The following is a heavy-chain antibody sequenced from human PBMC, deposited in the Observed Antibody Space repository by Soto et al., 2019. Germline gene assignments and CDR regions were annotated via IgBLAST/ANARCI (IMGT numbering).Heavy chain of an antibody. V-gene: IGHV5-10-1*01. CDR2: IDPSDSYT. D-gene: IGHD2-2*01. Sequence: PGEPLKISCKGAGYSFTSYWISWVRQMPGKGLEWMGRIDPSDSYTNYSPSFQGHVTISADKSISTAYLQWSSLKASDTAMYYCARGGSRDGRGYCSSTSCYGLPDVWGQGTTVTVSS. J-gene: IGHJ6*02. CDR3: ARGGSRDGRGYCSSTSCYGLPDV. CDR1: GYSFTSYW.